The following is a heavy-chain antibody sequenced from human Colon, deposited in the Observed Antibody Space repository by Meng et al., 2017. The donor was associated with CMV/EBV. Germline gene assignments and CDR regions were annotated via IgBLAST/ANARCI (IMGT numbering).Heavy chain of an antibody. J-gene: IGHJ4*02. V-gene: IGHV1-18*01. D-gene: IGHD5-24*01. Sequence: ASVKVSCKVSGYTFRSYGITWVRQAPGQGLEWMGWISVYNGNTHYAQKLQGRLTMTTDISTNTAYMELRSLSSDDTAVYYCARDPGDGYNYLFDYWGQGTLVTVSS. CDR1: GYTFRSYG. CDR2: ISVYNGNT. CDR3: ARDPGDGYNYLFDY.